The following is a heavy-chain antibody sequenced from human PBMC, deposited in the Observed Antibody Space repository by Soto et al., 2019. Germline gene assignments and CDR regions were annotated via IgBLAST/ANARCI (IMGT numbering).Heavy chain of an antibody. Sequence: EVQLLESGGGLVQPGGSLRLSCAAFGFTFSSYAMSWVRQAPGKGLEWVSGISGSGGSTKYADSVKGRFTISKDNSKNTLYLQMNSLRAEDTAVYYCAKEGGGFNSIGSELDDAFDIWGQGTMVTVSS. J-gene: IGHJ3*02. V-gene: IGHV3-23*01. D-gene: IGHD6-19*01. CDR1: GFTFSSYA. CDR3: AKEGGGFNSIGSELDDAFDI. CDR2: ISGSGGST.